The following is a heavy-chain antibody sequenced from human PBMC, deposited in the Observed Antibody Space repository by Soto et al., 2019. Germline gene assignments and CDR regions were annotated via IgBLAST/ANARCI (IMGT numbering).Heavy chain of an antibody. CDR1: GGSISSYY. CDR2: IYYSGST. V-gene: IGHV4-59*08. D-gene: IGHD2-15*01. CDR3: ARYCSGGSCYIGFHI. J-gene: IGHJ3*02. Sequence: SETLSLTCTVSGGSISSYYWSWIRQPPGKGLEWIGYIYYSGSTNYNPSLKSRVTISVDTSKNQLSLKLSSVTAADTAVYYCARYCSGGSCYIGFHIWGQGTMVTVSS.